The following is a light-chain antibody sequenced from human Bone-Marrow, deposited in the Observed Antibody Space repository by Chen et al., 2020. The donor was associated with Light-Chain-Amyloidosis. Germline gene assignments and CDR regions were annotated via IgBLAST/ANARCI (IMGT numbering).Light chain of an antibody. Sequence: QSVLTQPPSVSASPGQKVTISCAGSTSNIGQNYFCWYQHLPGTAPKLLISDNDKRPSGIPDQFSASKSGTSATLGISGLQTGDVADYYCGTWDRSLNAGVFGGGTKLTVL. CDR3: GTWDRSLNAGV. CDR2: DND. J-gene: IGLJ2*01. V-gene: IGLV1-51*01. CDR1: TSNIGQNY.